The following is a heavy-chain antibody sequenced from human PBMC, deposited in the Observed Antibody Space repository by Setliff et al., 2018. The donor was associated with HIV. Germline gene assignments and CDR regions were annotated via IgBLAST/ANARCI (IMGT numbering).Heavy chain of an antibody. D-gene: IGHD1-26*01. J-gene: IGHJ4*02. CDR3: ARDQLRVPERWDFDF. Sequence: GGSLRLSCVASGFTFINYAMSWVRQAPGKGLEWVSAILSTGERTFYADSVRNVMYLHIKSLRVEDTALYYCARDQLRVPERWDFDFWGQGTLVTVSS. CDR1: GFTFINYA. CDR2: ILSTGERT. V-gene: IGHV3-23*01.